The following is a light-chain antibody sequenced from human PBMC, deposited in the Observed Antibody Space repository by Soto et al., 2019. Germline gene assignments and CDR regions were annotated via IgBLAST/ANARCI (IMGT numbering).Light chain of an antibody. J-gene: IGKJ3*01. V-gene: IGKV3-20*01. CDR1: RHDYINA. CDR3: QQYGASPFT. Sequence: VLTQSPATLSLSPGEPATLSCRACRHDYINALAWYQQKPGRTPTLLIYGASTRATGIPDRFSATGSGTDFSLTISSMEHEDIAVYYCQQYGASPFTFGPGTRVEI. CDR2: GAS.